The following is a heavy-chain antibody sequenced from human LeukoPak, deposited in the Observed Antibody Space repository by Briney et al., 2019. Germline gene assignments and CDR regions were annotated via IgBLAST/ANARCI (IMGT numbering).Heavy chain of an antibody. CDR3: ARDHMWGFDH. V-gene: IGHV3-30*02. J-gene: IGHJ4*02. D-gene: IGHD1-26*01. Sequence: GGSLRLSCAASGFSFSSNNMHWARQAPGRGWECLAFMGSDGSTKYYADSVRDPFTISRDTSKDTLYQQMNSLRAEDTAVYYCARDHMWGFDHWGQGTPVTVPS. CDR1: GFSFSSNN. CDR2: MGSDGSTK.